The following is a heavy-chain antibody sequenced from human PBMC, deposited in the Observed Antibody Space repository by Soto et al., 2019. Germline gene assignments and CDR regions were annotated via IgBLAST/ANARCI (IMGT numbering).Heavy chain of an antibody. D-gene: IGHD3-3*01. Sequence: QVQLQQWGAGLLKPSETLSLTCAVYGGSFSGYYWSWIRQPPGKGLEWIGEINHSGSTNYNPSLKSRVTISVDTSKNQFSLKLSSVTAADTAVYYCARVTRFLEGRYYYYGMDVW. V-gene: IGHV4-34*01. J-gene: IGHJ6*01. CDR3: ARVTRFLEGRYYYYGMDV. CDR2: INHSGST. CDR1: GGSFSGYY.